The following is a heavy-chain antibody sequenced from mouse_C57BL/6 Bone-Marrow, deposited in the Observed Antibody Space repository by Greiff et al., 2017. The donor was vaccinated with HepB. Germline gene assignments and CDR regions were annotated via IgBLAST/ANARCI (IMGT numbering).Heavy chain of an antibody. CDR1: GYTFTSYG. V-gene: IGHV1-81*01. D-gene: IGHD2-5*01. Sequence: QVQLQQSGAELARPGASVKLSCKASGYTFTSYGISWVKQRTGQGLEWIGEIYPRSGNTYYNEKFKGKATLTADKSSSTAYMELRSLTSEDSAVYFWARERAYYSNQYAMDYWGQGTSVTVSS. CDR2: IYPRSGNT. CDR3: ARERAYYSNQYAMDY. J-gene: IGHJ4*01.